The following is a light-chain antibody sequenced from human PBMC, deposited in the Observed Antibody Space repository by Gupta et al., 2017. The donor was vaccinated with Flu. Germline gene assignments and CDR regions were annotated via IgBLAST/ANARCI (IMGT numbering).Light chain of an antibody. V-gene: IGKV3-11*01. CDR2: DAS. J-gene: IGKJ4*01. CDR3: QQRSIWLT. CDR1: QSGSSY. Sequence: SPANLFLSAGERATLSCRASQSGSSYLAWYQQKPGQAPRLIIYDASNRATGIPDRFSGSGDGTDFTLTSSSRETEDFAVYYGQQRSIWLTFGGGTKVEIK.